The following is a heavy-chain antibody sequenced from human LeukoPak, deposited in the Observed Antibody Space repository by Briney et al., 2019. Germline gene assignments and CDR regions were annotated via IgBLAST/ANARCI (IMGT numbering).Heavy chain of an antibody. D-gene: IGHD6-19*01. V-gene: IGHV4-59*01. J-gene: IGHJ4*02. CDR3: ARGEKVPVDGHFDY. CDR2: IHSTGST. CDR1: GASISTYY. Sequence: SETLSLTCTVSGASISTYYWSWIRQPPGKGLEWIGYIHSTGSTNNNPSLKSRVIFSVDTSKNQFSLKLSSVTAADTAVYYCARGEKVPVDGHFDYWGQGNLVTVSS.